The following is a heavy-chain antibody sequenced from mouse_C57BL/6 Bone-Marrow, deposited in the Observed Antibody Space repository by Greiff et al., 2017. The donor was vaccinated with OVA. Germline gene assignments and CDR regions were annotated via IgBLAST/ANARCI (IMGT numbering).Heavy chain of an antibody. CDR1: GYTFTNYW. J-gene: IGHJ2*02. V-gene: IGHV1-59*01. CDR3: AHPLNKLHLHY. CDR2: IAPSDSYI. Sequence: QVQLQQPGAELVRPGTSVKLSCKASGYTFTNYWMHWVKQRPGQGLEWIGVIAPSDSYINYNQKFKGRATLAVDTSSSTAYMHLSSLTSEDSAVYYCAHPLNKLHLHYWGQGPSPTVPS.